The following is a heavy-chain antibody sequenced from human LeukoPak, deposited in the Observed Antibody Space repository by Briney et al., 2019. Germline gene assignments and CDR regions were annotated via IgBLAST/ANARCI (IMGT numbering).Heavy chain of an antibody. CDR3: ANSPPYGSGSYLHY. V-gene: IGHV3-30*18. CDR2: ISYDGSNK. J-gene: IGHJ4*02. Sequence: GRSLRLSCAASGFTFSSYGMHWVRQAPGKGLEWVAVISYDGSNKYYADSVKGRFTISRDNSKNTLYLQMNSLRAEDTAVYYCANSPPYGSGSYLHYWGQGTLVTVSS. D-gene: IGHD3-10*01. CDR1: GFTFSSYG.